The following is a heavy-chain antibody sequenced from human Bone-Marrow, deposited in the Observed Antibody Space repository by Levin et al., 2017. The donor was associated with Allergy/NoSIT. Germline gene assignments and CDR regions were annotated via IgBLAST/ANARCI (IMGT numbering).Heavy chain of an antibody. D-gene: IGHD3-10*01. CDR1: GSTLTDIF. J-gene: IGHJ6*02. CDR2: FDPEDGEI. CDR3: ATPSISMVRGVTFYYYYGMDV. Sequence: GASVKVSCKVSGSTLTDIFMHWVRQAPGKGLEWMGGFDPEDGEIIYAQKFQGRVTMTEDTSTDTAYMELSSLRSEDTAVYYCATPSISMVRGVTFYYYYGMDVWGQGTTVTVSS. V-gene: IGHV1-24*01.